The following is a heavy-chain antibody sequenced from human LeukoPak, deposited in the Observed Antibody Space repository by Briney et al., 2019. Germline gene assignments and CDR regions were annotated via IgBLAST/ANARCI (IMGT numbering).Heavy chain of an antibody. CDR1: GFTFSSYS. V-gene: IGHV3-21*01. J-gene: IGHJ4*02. CDR2: ISSSSSYI. CDR3: ARGNSYGSGSYYLPFDY. D-gene: IGHD3-10*01. Sequence: PGGSLRLSCAASGFTFSSYSMNWVRQAPGKGLEWVSSISSSSSYIYYADSVKGRFTISRDNAKNSLYLQMNSLRAKDTAVYYCARGNSYGSGSYYLPFDYWGQGTLVTVSS.